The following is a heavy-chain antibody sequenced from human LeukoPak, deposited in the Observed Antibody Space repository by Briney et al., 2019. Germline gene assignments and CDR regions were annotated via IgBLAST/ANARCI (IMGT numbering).Heavy chain of an antibody. V-gene: IGHV3-74*01. CDR2: INSDGTST. D-gene: IGHD5-18*01. Sequence: GGSLRLSCAASGFTFSSYWMHWVRQAPGKGLVWVSRINSDGTSTSYADSVKGRFTISRDNSKNTLYLQMNSLRAEDTAVYYCAKDRGSGYSPGYGMDVWGQGTTVTVSS. J-gene: IGHJ6*02. CDR1: GFTFSSYW. CDR3: AKDRGSGYSPGYGMDV.